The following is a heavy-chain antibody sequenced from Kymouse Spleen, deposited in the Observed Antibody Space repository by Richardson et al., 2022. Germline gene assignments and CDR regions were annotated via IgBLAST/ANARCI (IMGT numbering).Heavy chain of an antibody. CDR1: GGSISSSNW. CDR3: ARDRRYYYGSGSYSGYFDY. V-gene: IGHV4-4*02. D-gene: IGHD3-10*01. Sequence: QVQLQESGPGLVKPSGTLSLTCAVSGGSISSSNWWSWVRQPPGKGLEWIGEIYHSGSTNYNPSLKSRVTISVDKSKNQFSLKLSSVTAADTAVYYCARDRRYYYGSGSYSGYFDYWGQGTLVTVSS. CDR2: IYHSGST. J-gene: IGHJ4*02.